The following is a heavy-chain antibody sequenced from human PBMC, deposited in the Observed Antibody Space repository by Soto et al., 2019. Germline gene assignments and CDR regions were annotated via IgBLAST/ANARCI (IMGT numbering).Heavy chain of an antibody. J-gene: IGHJ4*02. Sequence: LSLTCTVSGGSISSYYWSWIRQPPGKGLEWIGYIYYSGSTNYNPSLKSRVTISVDTSKNQFSLKLSSVTAADTAVYYCARGGESAMAPDYWGQGTLVTVSS. CDR3: ARGGESAMAPDY. D-gene: IGHD5-18*01. V-gene: IGHV4-59*01. CDR1: GGSISSYY. CDR2: IYYSGST.